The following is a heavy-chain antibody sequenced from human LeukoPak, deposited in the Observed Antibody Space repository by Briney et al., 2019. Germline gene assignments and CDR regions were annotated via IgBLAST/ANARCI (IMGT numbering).Heavy chain of an antibody. CDR2: ISGSGGST. CDR1: GFTFSSYA. Sequence: GGSLRLSCAASGFTFSSYAMSWVRQAPGKGLEWVSAISGSGGSTYYADSVKGRFTISRDNSKNTLYLQMNSLGAEDTAVYYCAKCEAKATIYHPRRPLDYWGQGTLVTVSS. CDR3: AKCEAKATIYHPRRPLDY. J-gene: IGHJ4*02. D-gene: IGHD5-24*01. V-gene: IGHV3-23*01.